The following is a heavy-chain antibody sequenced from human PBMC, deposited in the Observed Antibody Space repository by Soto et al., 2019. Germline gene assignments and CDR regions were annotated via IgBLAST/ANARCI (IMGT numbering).Heavy chain of an antibody. Sequence: GGSLRLSCAASGFTFSSYAMSWVRQAPGKGLEWVSAIGGSGGSTYYADSVKGRFTISRDNSKNTLYLQMNSLRAEDKAVYYCASQGAGFGELFRVTRVYRMDVWGQGSTVTVSS. CDR2: IGGSGGST. CDR3: ASQGAGFGELFRVTRVYRMDV. J-gene: IGHJ6*02. D-gene: IGHD3-10*01. CDR1: GFTFSSYA. V-gene: IGHV3-23*01.